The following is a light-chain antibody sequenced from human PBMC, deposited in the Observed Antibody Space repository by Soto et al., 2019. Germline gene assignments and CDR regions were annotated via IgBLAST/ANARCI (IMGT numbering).Light chain of an antibody. CDR2: AAS. CDR1: QGFSNA. J-gene: IGKJ4*01. CDR3: QQYDTAPLT. V-gene: IGKV1-27*01. Sequence: DFQLTQSPSSLSASVGDRVTITCRASQGFSNALAWFQQKPGKVPKLLIYAASTLQEGVPSRFSGSGSGTDFTLTISSLQPEDAATYYCQQYDTAPLTFGGGTKVDIK.